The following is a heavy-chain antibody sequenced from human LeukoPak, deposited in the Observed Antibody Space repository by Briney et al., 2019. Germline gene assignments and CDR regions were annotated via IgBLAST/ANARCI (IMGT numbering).Heavy chain of an antibody. J-gene: IGHJ3*02. CDR3: ARHGDTYYYDSSGYQTPGAFDI. CDR2: ISAYNGNT. CDR1: GYTFTSYG. V-gene: IGHV1-18*01. D-gene: IGHD3-22*01. Sequence: ASVKVSCKASGYTFTSYGISWVRQAPGQGLEWMGWISAYNGNTNYAQKLQGRVTMTTDTSTSTAYMELRSLRSDDTAVYYCARHGDTYYYDSSGYQTPGAFDIWGQGTMVTVSS.